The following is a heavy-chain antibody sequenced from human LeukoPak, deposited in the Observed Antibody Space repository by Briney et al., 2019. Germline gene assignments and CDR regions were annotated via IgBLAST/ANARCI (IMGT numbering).Heavy chain of an antibody. CDR3: ASPWFGEFHSDY. CDR1: GGSISSSSYY. Sequence: SETLSLTCTVSGGSISSSSYYWGWIRQPPGKGLEWIGSIYYSGSTYYNPSLKSRVTISVDTSKNQFSLKLSSVTAADTAVYYCASPWFGEFHSDYWGQGTLVTVSS. V-gene: IGHV4-39*01. CDR2: IYYSGST. J-gene: IGHJ4*02. D-gene: IGHD3-10*01.